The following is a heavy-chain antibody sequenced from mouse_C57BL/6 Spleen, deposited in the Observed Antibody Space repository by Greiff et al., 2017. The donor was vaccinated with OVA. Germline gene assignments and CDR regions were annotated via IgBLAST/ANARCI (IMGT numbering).Heavy chain of an antibody. D-gene: IGHD1-1*01. CDR3: ARHETTVVATRYFDV. CDR1: GFTFSSYG. J-gene: IGHJ1*03. V-gene: IGHV5-6*01. CDR2: ISSGGSYT. Sequence: DVHLVESGGDLVNPGGSLKLSCAASGFTFSSYGMSWVRQTPDKRLEWVATISSGGSYTYYPDSVKGRFTISRDNAKNTLYLQISSLTSEDTAMYYCARHETTVVATRYFDVWGTGTTVTVSS.